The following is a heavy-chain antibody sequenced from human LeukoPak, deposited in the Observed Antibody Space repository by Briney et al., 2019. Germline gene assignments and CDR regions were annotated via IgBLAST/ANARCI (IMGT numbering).Heavy chain of an antibody. Sequence: GGSLRLSCAASKSTISSYAMHWVRLAPGKGLEWVAVISYDGSNKYYADSVKGRLTISRDNSKNTLYLQMNSLRAEDTAVYYCARDMEYSSSWDTAYNWFDPWGQGTLVTVSS. J-gene: IGHJ5*02. V-gene: IGHV3-30-3*01. CDR3: ARDMEYSSSWDTAYNWFDP. D-gene: IGHD6-13*01. CDR2: ISYDGSNK. CDR1: KSTISSYA.